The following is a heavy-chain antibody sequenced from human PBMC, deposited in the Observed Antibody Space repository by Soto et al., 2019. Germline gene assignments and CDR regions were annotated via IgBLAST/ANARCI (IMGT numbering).Heavy chain of an antibody. V-gene: IGHV3-30-3*01. Sequence: QVQLVESGGGVVQPGRSVSLSCAASGFTLRSHAMHWVRQAPGTGLEWVAVISYDGDNKYYADSVKGRFTISRDNSKNTLYLQMNSLTVEDTAVYYCARGRVYSSGWYGDYWGQGTLVTVSS. CDR3: ARGRVYSSGWYGDY. CDR1: GFTLRSHA. CDR2: ISYDGDNK. D-gene: IGHD6-13*01. J-gene: IGHJ4*02.